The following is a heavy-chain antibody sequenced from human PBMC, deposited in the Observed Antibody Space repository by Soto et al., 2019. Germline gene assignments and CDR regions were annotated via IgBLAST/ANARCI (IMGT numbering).Heavy chain of an antibody. CDR2: ISRTSINI. D-gene: IGHD4-17*01. CDR1: GFNFSRHE. CDR3: AREDDYGDYAFDY. J-gene: IGHJ4*02. V-gene: IGHV3-48*03. Sequence: EVHLVESGGGLVQPGGSLILSCATSGFNFSRHEMSWVRQAPGKGLEWVSYISRTSINIYYAESVKGRFTVSRDNAKHSLLLHMNSLSADDTAVYFCAREDDYGDYAFDYGGQGTVVTVSS.